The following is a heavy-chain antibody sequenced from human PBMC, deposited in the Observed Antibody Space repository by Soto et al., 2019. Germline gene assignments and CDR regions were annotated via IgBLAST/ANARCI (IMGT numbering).Heavy chain of an antibody. CDR1: GFTFSSYA. Sequence: EVQLLESGGGLVQPGGSLRLSCAASGFTFSSYAMSWVRQAPGKGLEWVSVISGSGDSTYYADSVRGRFTISRDTSKNTRYLQMNILRAEDTAVYYCAKDRDGAAAGPTKSYGVDVWGQGTTVTVSS. D-gene: IGHD6-13*01. J-gene: IGHJ6*02. CDR2: ISGSGDST. V-gene: IGHV3-23*01. CDR3: AKDRDGAAAGPTKSYGVDV.